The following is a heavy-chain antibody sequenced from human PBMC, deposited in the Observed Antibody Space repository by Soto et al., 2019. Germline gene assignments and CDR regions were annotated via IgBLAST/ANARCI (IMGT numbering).Heavy chain of an antibody. D-gene: IGHD6-13*01. J-gene: IGHJ6*03. CDR3: ARVGNYYYYYMDV. CDR1: GFTFSSYS. V-gene: IGHV3-48*01. Sequence: EVQLVESGGGLVQPGGSLRLSCAASGFTFSSYSMNWVRQAPGKGLEWVSYTSSSSSTIYYADSVKGRFTISRDNAKNSLYLQMNSLRAEDTAVYYCARVGNYYYYYMDVWGKGTTVTVSS. CDR2: TSSSSSTI.